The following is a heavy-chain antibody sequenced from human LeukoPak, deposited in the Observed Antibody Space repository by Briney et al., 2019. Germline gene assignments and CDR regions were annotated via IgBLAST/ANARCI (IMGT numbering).Heavy chain of an antibody. CDR1: GFTFSSYS. D-gene: IGHD5-18*01. V-gene: IGHV3-21*01. J-gene: IGHJ3*02. CDR2: ISSSSSYI. CDR3: ARGGYGGSSDAFDI. Sequence: GSLRLSCAASGFTFSSYSMNWVRQAPGKWLEWVSSISSSSSYIYYADSVKGRFTISRENAKNSLYLQMNSLRAEDTAVYYCARGGYGGSSDAFDIWGQGTMVTVSS.